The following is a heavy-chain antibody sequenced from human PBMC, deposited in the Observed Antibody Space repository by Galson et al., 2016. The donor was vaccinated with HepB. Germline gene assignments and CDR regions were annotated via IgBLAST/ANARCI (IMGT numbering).Heavy chain of an antibody. V-gene: IGHV3-53*01. CDR1: EFTVSNNY. J-gene: IGHJ4*02. Sequence: SLRLSCAASEFTVSNNYMSWVRQAPGKGLEWVSLIYSGGNTRYADSVKGRFTISRDNSKNTVYLQMNSLRAEDTAVYYCSTLNPASPYFDYWGQGNLVTVSS. CDR3: STLNPASPYFDY. CDR2: IYSGGNT.